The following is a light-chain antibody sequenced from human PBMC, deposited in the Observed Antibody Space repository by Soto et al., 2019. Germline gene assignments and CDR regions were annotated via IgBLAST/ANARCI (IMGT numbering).Light chain of an antibody. Sequence: QSALAQPASVSGSPGQSIAISCTGISSGVGAYNYVSWYQQHPGKAPKLIIFDVSNRPSGVSNRFSGSKSGDTASLTISGLQAEDEADYFCKSYTTGSTYVFGTGNKVTVL. CDR1: SSGVGAYNY. CDR3: KSYTTGSTYV. V-gene: IGLV2-14*01. CDR2: DVS. J-gene: IGLJ1*01.